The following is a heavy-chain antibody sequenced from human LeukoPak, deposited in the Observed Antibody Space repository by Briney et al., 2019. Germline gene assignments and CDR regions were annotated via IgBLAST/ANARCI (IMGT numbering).Heavy chain of an antibody. Sequence: GGSLRLSCAASGFTFSSHWMHWVRQAPGKGLVWVSRIKYDASSTSYADSVKGRFTISRDNAKNTLYLQMNSLRAEDTAVYYCARGVQGFWSGYRSYYFDYWGQGTLVTVSS. V-gene: IGHV3-74*01. CDR3: ARGVQGFWSGYRSYYFDY. CDR2: IKYDASST. CDR1: GFTFSSHW. J-gene: IGHJ4*02. D-gene: IGHD3-3*01.